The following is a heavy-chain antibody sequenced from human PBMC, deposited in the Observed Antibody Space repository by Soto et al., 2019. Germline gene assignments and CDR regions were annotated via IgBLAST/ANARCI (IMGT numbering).Heavy chain of an antibody. CDR2: IYYSGST. V-gene: IGHV4-30-4*01. CDR1: GGSISSGDYY. CDR3: ARVQGGGGAMVHNY. Sequence: PSETLSLTCTVSGGSISSGDYYWSWIRQPPGKGLEWIEYIYYSGSTYYNPSLKSRVTISVDTSKNQFSLKLSSVTAADTAVYYCARVQGGGGAMVHNYWGQGTLVTVSS. D-gene: IGHD5-18*01. J-gene: IGHJ4*02.